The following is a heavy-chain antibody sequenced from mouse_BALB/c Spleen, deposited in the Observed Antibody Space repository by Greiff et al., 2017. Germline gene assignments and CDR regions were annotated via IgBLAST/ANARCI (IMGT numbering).Heavy chain of an antibody. D-gene: IGHD2-3*01. Sequence: EVQGVESGGGLVQPGGSRKLSCAASGFTFSSFGMHWVRQAPEKGLEWVAYISSGSSTIYYADTVKGRFTISRDNPKNTLFLQMTSLRSEDTAMYYCARGYEGFAYWGQGTLVTVSA. CDR1: GFTFSSFG. V-gene: IGHV5-17*02. CDR3: ARGYEGFAY. J-gene: IGHJ3*01. CDR2: ISSGSSTI.